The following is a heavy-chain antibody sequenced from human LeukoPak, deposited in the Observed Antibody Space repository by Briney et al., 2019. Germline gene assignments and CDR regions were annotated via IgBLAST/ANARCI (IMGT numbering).Heavy chain of an antibody. Sequence: GGSLRLSCAASGFTFSGYWMHWVRQAPGKGLVWVSRINVDGSSPDYADSVKGRFTISRDNAKNTVYLQMNSLRAEDTAVYYCARNKLPSLYWGQGTLVTVSS. CDR1: GFTFSGYW. J-gene: IGHJ4*02. CDR2: INVDGSSP. D-gene: IGHD1-26*01. V-gene: IGHV3-74*01. CDR3: ARNKLPSLY.